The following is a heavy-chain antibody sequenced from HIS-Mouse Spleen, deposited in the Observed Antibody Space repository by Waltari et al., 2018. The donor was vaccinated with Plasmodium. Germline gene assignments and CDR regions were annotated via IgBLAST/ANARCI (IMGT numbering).Heavy chain of an antibody. V-gene: IGHV4-39*07. CDR2: IYYSGST. D-gene: IGHD1-7*01. CDR3: ARDRITGTSYFDY. J-gene: IGHJ4*02. Sequence: QLQLQESGPGLVKPSETLSLTCTVSGGSISSSSFYWGWIRQPPGKGLEWIGSIYYSGSTDYTPALKSRVTRAVDTSKNQFSLKLSAVTAADTAVYYCARDRITGTSYFDYWGQGTLVTVSS. CDR1: GGSISSSSFY.